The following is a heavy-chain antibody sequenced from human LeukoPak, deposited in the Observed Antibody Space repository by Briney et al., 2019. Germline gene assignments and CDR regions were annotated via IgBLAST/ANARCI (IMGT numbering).Heavy chain of an antibody. D-gene: IGHD3-16*01. V-gene: IGHV3-23*01. Sequence: GGSQRLSCGASGPQFTFGNVAMSGVRQAPGKGLEWVSGISGSGYYTYYADSVKGRFTISRDNSKNTLYIQMNSLSAEDTAVYYCAKDGSWGDYYFYFDMDVWGKGTTVTVSS. CDR1: GPQFTFGNVA. CDR3: AKDGSWGDYYFYFDMDV. CDR2: ISGSGYYT. J-gene: IGHJ6*03.